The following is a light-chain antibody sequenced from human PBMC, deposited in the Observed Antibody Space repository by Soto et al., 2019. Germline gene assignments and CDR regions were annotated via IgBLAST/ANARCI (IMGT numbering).Light chain of an antibody. CDR3: QQYYDFTQLI. V-gene: IGKV3-15*01. CDR2: GAS. J-gene: IGKJ4*01. CDR1: RNINRK. Sequence: EIVMTQSPATLSVSPGERATLSCRASRNINRKLAWYQQKPGQAPRLLISGASTRATGIPARFSGSGSGTEFTLTISSLQPEDFAVYYCQQYYDFTQLIFGGGTKVEIK.